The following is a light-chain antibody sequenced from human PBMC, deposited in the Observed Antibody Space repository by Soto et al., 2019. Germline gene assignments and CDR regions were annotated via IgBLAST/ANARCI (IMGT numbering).Light chain of an antibody. J-gene: IGKJ4*01. CDR2: GAS. CDR3: QQYGRSLIHS. Sequence: EIVLTQSPGTLYLSPGERATLSCRASQSVISSYLDWYQQTPGQAPRLLIYGASSIATGIQDRFSDSGSGKDFTLTIIRLEPEDFAVYDCQQYGRSLIHSFGGVTKVEIK. V-gene: IGKV3-20*01. CDR1: QSVISSY.